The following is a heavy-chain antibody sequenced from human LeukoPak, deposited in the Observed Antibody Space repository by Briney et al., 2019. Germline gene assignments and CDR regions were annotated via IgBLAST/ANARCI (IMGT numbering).Heavy chain of an antibody. Sequence: SETLSLTCTVSGGSISSSSYYWGWIRQPPGKGLEWIGSIYYSGSTYYNPSLKSRVTISVDTSKNQFSLKLSSVNAAGTAVYYCARQRGGWLPNSNFDYWGQGTLVTVSS. D-gene: IGHD5-24*01. CDR1: GGSISSSSYY. J-gene: IGHJ4*02. V-gene: IGHV4-39*01. CDR3: ARQRGGWLPNSNFDY. CDR2: IYYSGST.